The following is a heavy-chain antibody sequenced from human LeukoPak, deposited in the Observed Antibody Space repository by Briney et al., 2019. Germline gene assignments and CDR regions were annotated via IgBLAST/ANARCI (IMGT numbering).Heavy chain of an antibody. D-gene: IGHD6-19*01. CDR2: IYYSGST. J-gene: IGHJ4*02. CDR3: AGFALAGTGTHTFDY. V-gene: IGHV4-39*01. CDR1: SGSISSSSYY. Sequence: SETLSLTCTVSSGSISSSSYYWGWIRQPPGNGLEWIGSIYYSGSTYYNPSLKSRVTISVDTSKNQFSLKLSSVTAADTAVYYCAGFALAGTGTHTFDYWGQGTLVTVSS.